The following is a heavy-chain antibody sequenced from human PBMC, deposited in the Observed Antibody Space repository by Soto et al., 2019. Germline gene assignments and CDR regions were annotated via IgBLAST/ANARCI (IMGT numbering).Heavy chain of an antibody. J-gene: IGHJ4*02. V-gene: IGHV3-23*01. D-gene: IGHD3-10*01. CDR3: AKAGYGSGSYYTLSFDY. Sequence: LRLSCAGSGFTFSSHAVSWFRQAPGKGLECVSSITNTGASAYYADSVKGRFTISRDNSKNTVYLQMNSLRAEDTAVYYCAKAGYGSGSYYTLSFDYWGQGSLVTVSS. CDR1: GFTFSSHA. CDR2: ITNTGASA.